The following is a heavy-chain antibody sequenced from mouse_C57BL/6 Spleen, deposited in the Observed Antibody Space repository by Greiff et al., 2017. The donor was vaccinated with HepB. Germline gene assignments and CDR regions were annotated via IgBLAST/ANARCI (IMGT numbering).Heavy chain of an antibody. CDR3: ARGGYYGNLYYAMDY. Sequence: VKLVESGGGLVKPGGSLKLSCAASGFTFSDYGMHWVRQAPEKGLEWVAYISSGSSTIYYADTVKGRFTISRDNAKNTLFLQMTSLRSEDTAMYYCARGGYYGNLYYAMDYWGQGTSVTVSS. D-gene: IGHD2-1*01. V-gene: IGHV5-17*01. CDR1: GFTFSDYG. CDR2: ISSGSSTI. J-gene: IGHJ4*01.